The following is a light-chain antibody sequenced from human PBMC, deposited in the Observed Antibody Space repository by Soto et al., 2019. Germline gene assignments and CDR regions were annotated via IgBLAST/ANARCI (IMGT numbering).Light chain of an antibody. J-gene: IGKJ3*01. V-gene: IGKV1-9*01. CDR2: AAS. CDR3: QQLNSYVFT. CDR1: QDVSRF. Sequence: DIQLTQSPSFLSASVGDRVTISCRASQDVSRFLAWYQQKPGKAPNLLIYAASTLQSGVPLRFSGSGSGTEFTLTISSLQPEDFATYYCQQLNSYVFTFGPGTKVDIK.